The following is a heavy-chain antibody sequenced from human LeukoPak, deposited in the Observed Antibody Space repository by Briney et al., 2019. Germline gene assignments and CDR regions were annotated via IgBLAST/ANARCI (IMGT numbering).Heavy chain of an antibody. CDR1: GYTFTGYY. V-gene: IGHV1-2*02. D-gene: IGHD4-17*01. CDR2: INPNSGGT. J-gene: IGHJ4*02. CDR3: ARDLYTTTVTTPQNY. Sequence: ASVKVSCKASGYTFTGYYMHWVRQAPGQGLEWMGWINPNSGGTNYAQKFQGRVTMTRDTSISTAYMELSRLRSDDTAVYYCARDLYTTTVTTPQNYWGQGTLVTVSS.